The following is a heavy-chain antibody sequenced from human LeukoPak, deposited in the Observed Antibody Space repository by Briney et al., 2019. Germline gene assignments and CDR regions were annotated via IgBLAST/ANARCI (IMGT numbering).Heavy chain of an antibody. CDR2: INPNSGGT. J-gene: IGHJ5*02. CDR1: GYTFTGYY. CDR3: ARDVGRYCSSTSCYTDWFDP. D-gene: IGHD2-2*02. Sequence: ASVKVSCTASGYTFTGYYMHWVRQAPGQGLEWMGWINPNSGGTNYAQKFQGRVTMTRDTSITTAYMELSRLRSDDTAVYYCARDVGRYCSSTSCYTDWFDPWGQGTLVTVSS. V-gene: IGHV1-2*02.